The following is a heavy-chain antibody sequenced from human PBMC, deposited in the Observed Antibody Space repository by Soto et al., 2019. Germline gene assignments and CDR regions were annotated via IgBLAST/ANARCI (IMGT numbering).Heavy chain of an antibody. Sequence: SLRLSFAASGFTFSSYSMHWVRQAPGKGLEWVAVISYDGSNKYYADSVKCRFTISRDNCKNTLYLQMNSLTAEDTAVYYCALPVRGVIGFDYWGQGTLVTVS. D-gene: IGHD3-10*02. CDR2: ISYDGSNK. CDR3: ALPVRGVIGFDY. CDR1: GFTFSSYS. V-gene: IGHV3-30-3*01. J-gene: IGHJ4*02.